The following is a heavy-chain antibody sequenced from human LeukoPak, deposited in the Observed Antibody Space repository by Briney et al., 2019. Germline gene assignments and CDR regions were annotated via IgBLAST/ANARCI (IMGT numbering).Heavy chain of an antibody. CDR1: GGSISSYY. D-gene: IGHD6-25*01. CDR3: ARAYSSGRDY. Sequence: ETLSLTCTVSGGSISSYYWSWVRQAPGKGLEWVSGINWNGGSTGYADSVKGRFTISRDNAKNSLYLQMNSLRAEDTALYYCARAYSSGRDYWGQGTLVTVSS. CDR2: INWNGGST. V-gene: IGHV3-20*04. J-gene: IGHJ4*02.